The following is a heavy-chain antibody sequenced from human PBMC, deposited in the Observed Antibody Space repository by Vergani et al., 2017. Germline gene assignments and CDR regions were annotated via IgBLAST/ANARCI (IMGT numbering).Heavy chain of an antibody. V-gene: IGHV3-11*05. Sequence: QVQLVESGGGLVKPGGSLRLSCAASGFTFSDYYMSWIRQAPGKGLEWVSYISSSSSYTNYADSVKGRFTISRDNAKNSLYLQMNRLRAEDTAVYYCARDPGRTRRTRFDYWGQGTLVTVSS. CDR2: ISSSSSYT. CDR1: GFTFSDYY. CDR3: ARDPGRTRRTRFDY. D-gene: IGHD3/OR15-3a*01. J-gene: IGHJ4*02.